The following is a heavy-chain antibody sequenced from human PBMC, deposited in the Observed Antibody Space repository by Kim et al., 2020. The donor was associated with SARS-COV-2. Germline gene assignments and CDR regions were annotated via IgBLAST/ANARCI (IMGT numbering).Heavy chain of an antibody. CDR1: GGTFSSYA. CDR3: ARELDYDSSGYGDGMDV. V-gene: IGHV1-69*13. D-gene: IGHD3-22*01. Sequence: SVKVSCKASGGTFSSYAISWVRQAPGQGLEWMGGIIPIFGTANYAQKFQGRVTITADESTSTAYMELSSLRSEDTAVYYCARELDYDSSGYGDGMDVWGQGTTVTVSS. CDR2: IIPIFGTA. J-gene: IGHJ6*02.